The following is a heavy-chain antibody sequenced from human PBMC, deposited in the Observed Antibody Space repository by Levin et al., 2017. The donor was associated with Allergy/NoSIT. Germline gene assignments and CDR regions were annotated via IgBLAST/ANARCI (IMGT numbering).Heavy chain of an antibody. V-gene: IGHV3-23*01. CDR2: ISGGT. J-gene: IGHJ4*02. D-gene: IGHD6-19*01. CDR1: GFTFSSFA. Sequence: PGGSLRLSCESSGFTFSSFAMIWVRQAPGKGLEWVSSISGGTYYADSVKGRFTISRDNSKNTLHLQMNSLRAEDTAVYYCAKGFSSGWSEGYFDYWGQGTLVTVSS. CDR3: AKGFSSGWSEGYFDY.